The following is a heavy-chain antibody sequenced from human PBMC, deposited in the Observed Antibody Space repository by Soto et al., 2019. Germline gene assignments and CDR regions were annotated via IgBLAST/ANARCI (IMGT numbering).Heavy chain of an antibody. CDR1: GYTFTSYA. J-gene: IGHJ4*02. V-gene: IGHV1-3*01. D-gene: IGHD2-15*01. Sequence: ASVKVSCKASGYTFTSYAMHWVRQAPGQRLEWMGWINAGNGNTKYSQKFQGRVTITRDTSASTAYMELSSLRSEDTAVYYCARVGYCSGGSCYPPPFDYWGQGTLVTVPQ. CDR3: ARVGYCSGGSCYPPPFDY. CDR2: INAGNGNT.